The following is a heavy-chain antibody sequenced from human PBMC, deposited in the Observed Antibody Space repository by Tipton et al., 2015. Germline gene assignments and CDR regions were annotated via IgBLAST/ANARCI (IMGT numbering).Heavy chain of an antibody. J-gene: IGHJ3*02. Sequence: SLRLSCATSGFTFTTYTMNWVRQAPGKGLEWVSTISGSGGTTYYTDSVKGRFTISRDNSKNTLFLPMNSLRAEDTAVYYCARVTEGPLTPYFRETSGPGAFDIWGQGTVVTVSS. D-gene: IGHD5-12*01. CDR2: ISGSGGTT. CDR1: GFTFTTYT. V-gene: IGHV3-23*01. CDR3: ARVTEGPLTPYFRETSGPGAFDI.